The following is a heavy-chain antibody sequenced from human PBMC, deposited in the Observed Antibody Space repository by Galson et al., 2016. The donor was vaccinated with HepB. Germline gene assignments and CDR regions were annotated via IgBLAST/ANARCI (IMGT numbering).Heavy chain of an antibody. D-gene: IGHD4-17*01. Sequence: SLRLSCAASGFTFSGYSMNWVRQAPGKGLEWVSYISSESATTYYADSVKGRFTISRDNARYSLYLHMNSLRAEDTGVYYCARDPHYGAVDLWGQGTVVTVSS. J-gene: IGHJ3*01. CDR3: ARDPHYGAVDL. V-gene: IGHV3-48*04. CDR2: ISSESATT. CDR1: GFTFSGYS.